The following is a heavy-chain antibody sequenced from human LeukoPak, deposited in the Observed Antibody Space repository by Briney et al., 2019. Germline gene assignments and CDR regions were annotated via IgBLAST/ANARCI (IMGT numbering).Heavy chain of an antibody. Sequence: GGSLRLCCAGSGNYWMHWVRQAPGKGLVWVSHINSDGSWTSYADSVKGRFTISKDNANNTVYWQMNSLRAEDTAVYYCVSFYETYWGRGTLVTVSS. J-gene: IGHJ4*02. V-gene: IGHV3-74*01. CDR3: VSFYETY. D-gene: IGHD2/OR15-2a*01. CDR2: INSDGSWT. CDR1: GNYW.